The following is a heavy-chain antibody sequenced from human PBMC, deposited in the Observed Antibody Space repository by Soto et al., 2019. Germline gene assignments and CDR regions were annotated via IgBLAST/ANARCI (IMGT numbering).Heavy chain of an antibody. Sequence: PSETLSLTCAVYGGSFSGYYWSWIRQPPGKGLEWIGEINHSGSTNYNPSLKSRVTISVDTSKNQFSLKLSSVTAADTAVYYCARSARSYCTNGVCYTLEYWGQGTLLTVSS. D-gene: IGHD2-8*01. CDR2: INHSGST. CDR3: ARSARSYCTNGVCYTLEY. CDR1: GGSFSGYY. J-gene: IGHJ4*02. V-gene: IGHV4-34*01.